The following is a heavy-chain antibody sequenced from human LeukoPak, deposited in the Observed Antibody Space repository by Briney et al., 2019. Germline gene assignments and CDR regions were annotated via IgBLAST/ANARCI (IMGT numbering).Heavy chain of an antibody. J-gene: IGHJ4*02. CDR1: GFTFSSYD. D-gene: IGHD6-13*01. CDR3: ARGVYIAAAQYAY. Sequence: GGSLTLSCAGSGFTFSSYDMNWVRQTPGKGLEWVSSIRGSGGRIHYADSVKGRFTIARDNSKNTLYLQMRSLRAEDTAVYYCARGVYIAAAQYAYWGQGTLVTVSS. CDR2: IRGSGGRI. V-gene: IGHV3-23*01.